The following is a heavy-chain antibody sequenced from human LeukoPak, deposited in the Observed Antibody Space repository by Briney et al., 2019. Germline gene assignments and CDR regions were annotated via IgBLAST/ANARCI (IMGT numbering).Heavy chain of an antibody. D-gene: IGHD4-11*01. J-gene: IGHJ4*02. CDR1: GLTFGDYA. V-gene: IGHV3-23*01. CDR3: AKSAPSKY. CDR2: IISSAGST. Sequence: GGSLRLSCTVSGLTFGDYAMSWVRQAPGKGLEWVSHIISSAGSTDYADSVKGRFTISRDNSKSTLYLQMTSLRAEDTAVYYCAKSAPSKYWGQGTLVTVSS.